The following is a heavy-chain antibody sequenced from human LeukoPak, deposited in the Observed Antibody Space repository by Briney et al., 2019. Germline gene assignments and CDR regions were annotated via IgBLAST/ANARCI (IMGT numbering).Heavy chain of an antibody. V-gene: IGHV4-34*01. Sequence: PSETLSLTCAVYGGSFSGYYWSWLRQPPGKGLEWIGEINHSGSTNYNPSLKSRVTISVDTSKNQFSLKLSSVTAADTSVYYCARELTLWSGHRNAFDIWGQGTMVTVSS. D-gene: IGHD3-3*01. CDR2: INHSGST. CDR1: GGSFSGYY. CDR3: ARELTLWSGHRNAFDI. J-gene: IGHJ3*02.